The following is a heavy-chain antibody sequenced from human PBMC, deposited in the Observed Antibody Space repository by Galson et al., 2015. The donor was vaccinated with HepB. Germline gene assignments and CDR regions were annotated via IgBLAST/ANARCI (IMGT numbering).Heavy chain of an antibody. CDR1: GFLFSSHW. J-gene: IGHJ1*01. V-gene: IGHV3-7*01. CDR3: VRGDRGGD. CDR2: IRQDGSEK. Sequence: SLRLSCAASGFLFSSHWMAWVRQAPGKGLEWVANIRQDGSEKNYVDSVKGRFTISRDNAKNSLFLQMNSLRAEDTAVFYYVRGDRGGDWGQGTLVIVSS. D-gene: IGHD2-21*01.